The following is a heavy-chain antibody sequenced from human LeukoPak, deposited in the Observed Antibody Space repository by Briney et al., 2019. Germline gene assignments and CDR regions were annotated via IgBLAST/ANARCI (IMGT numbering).Heavy chain of an antibody. Sequence: GGSLRLSCAASGFTFSNFGMHWVRQAPGKGLEWVAVISYDGSIRYYADSVKGRFTISRDNSYNTLYLQMNSLRAEDTAVYYCAREDSDYDFEYWGRGTLVTVSS. CDR3: AREDSDYDFEY. J-gene: IGHJ4*02. CDR2: ISYDGSIR. CDR1: GFTFSNFG. D-gene: IGHD5-12*01. V-gene: IGHV3-30*03.